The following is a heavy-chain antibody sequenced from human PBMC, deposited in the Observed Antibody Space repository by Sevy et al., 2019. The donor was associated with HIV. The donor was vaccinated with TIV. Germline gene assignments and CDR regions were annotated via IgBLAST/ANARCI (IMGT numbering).Heavy chain of an antibody. CDR2: INHSGST. CDR1: GGSFSGYY. J-gene: IGHJ4*02. CDR3: ATSHTTAAAEQRGLDY. Sequence: SETLSLTCAVYGGSFSGYYWSWIRQPPGKGLEWIGEINHSGSTNYNPSLKSRVTISVDTSKNQFSLKLSSVTAADTAVYYCATSHTTAAAEQRGLDYWGQGTLVTVSS. D-gene: IGHD6-13*01. V-gene: IGHV4-34*01.